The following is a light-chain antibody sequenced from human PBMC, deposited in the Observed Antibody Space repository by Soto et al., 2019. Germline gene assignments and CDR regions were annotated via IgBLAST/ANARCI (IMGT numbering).Light chain of an antibody. CDR1: SSDVGSYNL. J-gene: IGLJ2*01. V-gene: IGLV2-23*01. Sequence: SALTQPASVSGSPGQSITISCTGTSSDVGSYNLVSWYQQHPGKAPKLMIYEGSKRPSGVSNHFSGSKSGNTASLTISGLQAEDEADYYCCSYAGSSTSVIFGGGTKLTVL. CDR2: EGS. CDR3: CSYAGSSTSVI.